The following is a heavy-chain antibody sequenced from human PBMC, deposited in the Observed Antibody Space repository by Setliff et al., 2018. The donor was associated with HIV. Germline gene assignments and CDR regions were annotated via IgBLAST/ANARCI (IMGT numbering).Heavy chain of an antibody. CDR3: VSPLAEYSYGSEMDY. J-gene: IGHJ4*02. CDR2: ISSGSTYI. V-gene: IGHV3-21*06. CDR1: GFTFSTFT. Sequence: PGGSLRLSCAASGFTFSTFTMSWVRQAPGKGLEWVSSISSGSTYIYYVDSVKGRFTVSRDNAKNSLYLQMNSLRAEDTAVYYCVSPLAEYSYGSEMDYWGQGTLVTVSS. D-gene: IGHD5-18*01.